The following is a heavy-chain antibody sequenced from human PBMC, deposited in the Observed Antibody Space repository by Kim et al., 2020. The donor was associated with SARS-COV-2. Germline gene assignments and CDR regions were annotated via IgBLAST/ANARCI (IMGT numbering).Heavy chain of an antibody. Sequence: ASVKVSCKASGYTFTSYAMHWVRQAPGQRLEWMGWINAGNGNTKYSQKFQGRVTITRDTSASTAYMELSSLRSEDTAVYYCARAITSGYLGRVHDYWGQGTLVTVSS. CDR1: GYTFTSYA. J-gene: IGHJ4*02. D-gene: IGHD6-13*01. V-gene: IGHV1-3*01. CDR2: INAGNGNT. CDR3: ARAITSGYLGRVHDY.